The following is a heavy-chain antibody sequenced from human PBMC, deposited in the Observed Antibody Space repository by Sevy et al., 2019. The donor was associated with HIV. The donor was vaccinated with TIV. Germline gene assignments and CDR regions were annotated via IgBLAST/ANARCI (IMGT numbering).Heavy chain of an antibody. CDR1: GGTLSSYA. J-gene: IGHJ3*02. CDR3: ARGKDRGSSWYYAFDI. D-gene: IGHD6-13*01. V-gene: IGHV1-69*13. Sequence: ASVKVSCKASGGTLSSYAISWVRQAPGQGLEWMGGIIPIFGTANYAQKFQGRVTITADESTSTAYMELSSLRSEDTAVYYCARGKDRGSSWYYAFDIWGQGTMVTVSS. CDR2: IIPIFGTA.